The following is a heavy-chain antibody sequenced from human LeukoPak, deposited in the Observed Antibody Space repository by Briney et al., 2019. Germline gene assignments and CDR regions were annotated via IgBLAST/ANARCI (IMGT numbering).Heavy chain of an antibody. CDR3: ARRRGYDHFDY. J-gene: IGHJ4*02. V-gene: IGHV4-39*01. D-gene: IGHD5-12*01. Sequence: SETLSLTCTVSGGSISSSSYYWCWIRQPPGKGLEWIGNMYYSGSTYHNPSLKSRVTISVDTSKNQFSLKLSSVTAADTAVYYCARRRGYDHFDYWGQGTLVTVSS. CDR1: GGSISSSSYY. CDR2: MYYSGST.